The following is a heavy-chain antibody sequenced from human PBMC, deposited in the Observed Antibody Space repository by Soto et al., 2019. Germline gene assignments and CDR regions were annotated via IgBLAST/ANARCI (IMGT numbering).Heavy chain of an antibody. CDR1: GGTFSSYA. CDR2: IIPIFGTA. J-gene: IGHJ6*02. V-gene: IGHV1-69*13. D-gene: IGHD2-2*02. Sequence: ASVKVSCKASGGTFSSYAISWVRQAPGQGLEWMGGIIPIFGTANYAQKFQGRVTITADESTSTAYMELSSLRSEDTAVYYCARAPLGTCSSTSCYSRYYYGMDVWGQGTTVTVSS. CDR3: ARAPLGTCSSTSCYSRYYYGMDV.